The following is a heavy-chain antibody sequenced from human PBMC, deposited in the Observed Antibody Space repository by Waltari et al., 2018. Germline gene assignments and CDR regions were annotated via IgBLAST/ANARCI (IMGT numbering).Heavy chain of an antibody. CDR2: TLYREST. CDR1: GGSISSHY. CDR3: AGPPMMCPEDY. Sequence: QVQLQESGPGLVKPSETLSLTCTVSGGSISSHYWSWYRQPPGMGLAWTGYTLYRESTDYNPPLTGRVTISVDTSKSQFSPKLSSVTAAATAVYCCAGPPMMCPEDYWGQGTLVTVSS. D-gene: IGHD3-16*01. J-gene: IGHJ4*02. V-gene: IGHV4-59*11.